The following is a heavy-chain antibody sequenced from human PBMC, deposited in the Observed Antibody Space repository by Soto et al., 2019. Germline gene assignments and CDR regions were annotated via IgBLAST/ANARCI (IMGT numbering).Heavy chain of an antibody. CDR2: ISAYNGNT. V-gene: IGHV1-18*01. Sequence: ASVKVSCKASGYTFTSYGISWVRQAPGQGLEWMGWISAYNGNTNYAQKLQGRVTMTTDTSTSTAYMELRSLRSDDAAVYYCARDGLVEMATMDAFDIWGQGTMVTVSS. CDR1: GYTFTSYG. CDR3: ARDGLVEMATMDAFDI. D-gene: IGHD5-12*01. J-gene: IGHJ3*02.